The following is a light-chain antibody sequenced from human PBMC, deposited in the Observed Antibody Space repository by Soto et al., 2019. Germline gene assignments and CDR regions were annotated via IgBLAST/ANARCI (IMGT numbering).Light chain of an antibody. V-gene: IGKV3-15*01. Sequence: EIVMTQSPATLSVSPGERATLSCRASQSVSSNLAWYQQKPGQPPRPPIYGASTRAAGVPGRFSASGSGTEFTLTISRLHAEDFAVYCCQEYNDWPPLTLGQGTRLQIK. CDR1: QSVSSN. CDR2: GAS. CDR3: QEYNDWPPLT. J-gene: IGKJ5*01.